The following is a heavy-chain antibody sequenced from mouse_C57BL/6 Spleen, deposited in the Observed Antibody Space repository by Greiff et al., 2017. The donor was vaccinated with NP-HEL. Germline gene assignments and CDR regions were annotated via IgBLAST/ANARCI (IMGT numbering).Heavy chain of an antibody. Sequence: QVQLQQPGAELVRPGSSVKLSCKASGYTFTSYWMDWVKQRPGQGLEWIGNIYPSDSETHYNQKFKDKAKLTVDKSSSTAYMQLSSLTSEDSAVYYCARNGYRYFDYWGQGTTLTVSS. V-gene: IGHV1-61*01. CDR2: IYPSDSET. J-gene: IGHJ2*01. CDR1: GYTFTSYW. D-gene: IGHD2-2*01. CDR3: ARNGYRYFDY.